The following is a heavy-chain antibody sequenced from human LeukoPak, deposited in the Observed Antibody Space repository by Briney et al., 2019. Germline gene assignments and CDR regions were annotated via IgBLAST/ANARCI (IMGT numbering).Heavy chain of an antibody. CDR2: IYYSGSTGST. Sequence: PSETLSLTCGVYGGSFSGYYWSWIRQPPGKGLEWIGYIYYSGSTGSTNYHPSLKSRVTISVDTSKNQFSLNLSSVTAADTALYFCARGSSSWFFDYRGQGTLVTVSS. CDR1: GGSFSGYY. J-gene: IGHJ4*02. D-gene: IGHD6-13*01. CDR3: ARGSSSWFFDY. V-gene: IGHV4-34*11.